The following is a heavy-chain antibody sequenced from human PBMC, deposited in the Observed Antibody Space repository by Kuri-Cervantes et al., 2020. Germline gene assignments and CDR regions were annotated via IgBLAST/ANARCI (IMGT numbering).Heavy chain of an antibody. CDR3: AHTEVGATPFDY. Sequence: SGPTLVKPTQTLTLTCTFSGFSLSTSGVGVGWIRQPPGKALEWLALIYWDDDKRYSPSLKSRLTITEDTSKNQVVHTMTNMDPVDTATYYCAHTEVGATPFDYWGQGTLVTVSS. J-gene: IGHJ4*02. D-gene: IGHD1-26*01. CDR1: GFSLSTSGVG. V-gene: IGHV2-5*02. CDR2: IYWDDDK.